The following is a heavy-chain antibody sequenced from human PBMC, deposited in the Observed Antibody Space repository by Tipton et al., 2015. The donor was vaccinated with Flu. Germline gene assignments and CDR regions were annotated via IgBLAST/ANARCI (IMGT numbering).Heavy chain of an antibody. CDR2: IYHSGST. CDR1: GYSISSGYY. D-gene: IGHD3-9*01. J-gene: IGHJ4*02. CDR3: ARHDILTGITY. V-gene: IGHV4-38-2*02. Sequence: TLSLTCTVSGYSISSGYYWGWIRQPPGKGLEWIGSIYHSGSTYYNPSLKSRVTISVDTSKNQFSLKLSSVTAADTAVYYCARHDILTGITYWGQGTLVTVSS.